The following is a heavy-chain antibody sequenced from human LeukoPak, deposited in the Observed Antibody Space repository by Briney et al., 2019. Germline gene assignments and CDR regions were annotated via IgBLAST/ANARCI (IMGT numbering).Heavy chain of an antibody. CDR3: AKWQTRSFDP. D-gene: IGHD4-23*01. J-gene: IGHJ5*02. CDR2: ISGSGGST. Sequence: GGSLRLSCAASGFTFSSYAMSWVRQAPGKGLEWVSGISGSGGSTYYADSVKGRFTISRDNSKNTLYLQMDSLRAEDTAVYYCAKWQTRSFDPWGQGALVTVSS. CDR1: GFTFSSYA. V-gene: IGHV3-23*01.